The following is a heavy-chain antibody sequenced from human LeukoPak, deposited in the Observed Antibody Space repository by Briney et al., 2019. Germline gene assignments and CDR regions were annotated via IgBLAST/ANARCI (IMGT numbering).Heavy chain of an antibody. Sequence: KPSETLSLTCTVSGGSISSYYCSWIRQPAGKGLEWIGRIYTSGSTNYNPSLKSRVTMSVDTSKNQFSLKLSSVTAADTAVYYCARGQDYYDSSGYYLYYFDYWGQGTLVTVSS. CDR1: GGSISSYY. CDR2: IYTSGST. CDR3: ARGQDYYDSSGYYLYYFDY. D-gene: IGHD3-22*01. V-gene: IGHV4-4*07. J-gene: IGHJ4*02.